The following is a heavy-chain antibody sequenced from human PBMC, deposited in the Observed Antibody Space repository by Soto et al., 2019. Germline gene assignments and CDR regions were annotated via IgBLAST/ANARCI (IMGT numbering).Heavy chain of an antibody. J-gene: IGHJ4*02. CDR1: GFTFSDYS. D-gene: IGHD5-12*01. Sequence: AGGSLRLSCAASGFTFSDYSMNWVRQAPGKGLEWVSSISSSSSYISYTDSVKGRFTISRDNAENSLYLQMNSLRAEDTAVYFCAAGGGYSLFDYWGQGTLVTVSS. V-gene: IGHV3-21*01. CDR2: ISSSSSYI. CDR3: AAGGGYSLFDY.